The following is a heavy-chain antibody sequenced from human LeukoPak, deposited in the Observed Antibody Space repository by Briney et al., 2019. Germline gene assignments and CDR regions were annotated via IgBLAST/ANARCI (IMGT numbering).Heavy chain of an antibody. CDR2: INPSGGST. CDR3: AREGGIAVAVFSL. D-gene: IGHD6-19*01. V-gene: IGHV1-46*01. Sequence: GASVKVSCKASGYTFTGYYMHWVRQAPGQGLEWMGIINPSGGSTSYAQKFQGRVTMTRDMSTSTVYMELSSLRSEDTAVYYCAREGGIAVAVFSLWGQGTLVTVSS. CDR1: GYTFTGYY. J-gene: IGHJ4*02.